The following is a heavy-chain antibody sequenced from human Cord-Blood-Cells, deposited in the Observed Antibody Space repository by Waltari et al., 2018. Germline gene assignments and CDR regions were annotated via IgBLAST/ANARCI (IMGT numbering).Heavy chain of an antibody. J-gene: IGHJ4*02. Sequence: EVQLVESGGGLVKPGGSLRLPCAASGFTFSSYSMNWVRQAAGKGLEWVSSISRSSSYIYYADSGKGRFTISRDNDKNSLYLQMNSLRAEDTAVYYCARDGDIVLMVYAPFFDYWGQGTLVTVSS. CDR2: ISRSSSYI. CDR1: GFTFSSYS. V-gene: IGHV3-21*01. CDR3: ARDGDIVLMVYAPFFDY. D-gene: IGHD2-8*01.